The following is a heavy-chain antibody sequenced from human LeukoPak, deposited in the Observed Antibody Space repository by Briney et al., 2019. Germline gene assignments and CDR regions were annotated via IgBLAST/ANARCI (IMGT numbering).Heavy chain of an antibody. J-gene: IGHJ4*02. CDR2: ISSSSSTI. CDR3: ARPSGSYFMPGVDY. D-gene: IGHD1-26*01. CDR1: GFTFSSYS. V-gene: IGHV3-48*01. Sequence: GGSLRLSCAASGFTFSSYSMNWVRQAPGKGLEWVSYISSSSSTIYYADSVKGRFTISRDNAKNSLYLQMNSLRAEDTAVYYCARPSGSYFMPGVDYWGQGTLVTVSS.